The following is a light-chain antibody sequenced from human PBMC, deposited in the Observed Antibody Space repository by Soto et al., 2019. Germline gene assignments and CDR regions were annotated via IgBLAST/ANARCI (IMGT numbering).Light chain of an antibody. CDR1: SNDVGGYNF. CDR3: CSYVGSDSSFV. CDR2: DVS. V-gene: IGLV2-11*01. Sequence: QSVLTQPRSLSGSPGQSVTISCTGTSNDVGGYNFVSWYQQHPGKVPKLIIYDVSIRPSGVPDRFSASKSGITASLTISGLQTEDEADYYCCSYVGSDSSFVFGIGTKLTVL. J-gene: IGLJ1*01.